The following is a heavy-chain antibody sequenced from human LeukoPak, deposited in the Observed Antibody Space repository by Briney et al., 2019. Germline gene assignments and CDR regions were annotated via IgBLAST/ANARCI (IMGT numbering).Heavy chain of an antibody. Sequence: PGGSLRLSCAASRFTFSSYGMHWVRQAPGKGLEWVAYIQYDGSNEQYADSVKGRFSISRDSSKNILYLQMNSLRAEDTAVYYCAKDRYDSSGYLGYWGQGTLVTVSS. CDR1: RFTFSSYG. J-gene: IGHJ4*02. D-gene: IGHD3-22*01. V-gene: IGHV3-30*02. CDR3: AKDRYDSSGYLGY. CDR2: IQYDGSNE.